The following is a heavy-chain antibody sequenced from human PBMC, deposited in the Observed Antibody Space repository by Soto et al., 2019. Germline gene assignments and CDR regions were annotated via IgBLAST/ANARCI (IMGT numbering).Heavy chain of an antibody. CDR1: GGSLSSVNYC. D-gene: IGHD7-27*01. CDR3: ARGASGDKVDY. Sequence: QVQLQESVPGLVKPAETLSLTCTVSGGSLSSVNYCWSWIRQSPDKGLEWIGHIYNGGSTYNNPSLKRRVTLSVDTSKNLFCLKLSSVSAADTAGHYCARGASGDKVDYWGKGTLVTVAS. J-gene: IGHJ4*02. V-gene: IGHV4-30-4*01. CDR2: IYNGGST.